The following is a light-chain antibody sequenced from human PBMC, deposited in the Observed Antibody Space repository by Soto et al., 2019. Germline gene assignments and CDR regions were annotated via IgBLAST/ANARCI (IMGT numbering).Light chain of an antibody. V-gene: IGKV3-20*01. Sequence: EIVLTPSPGTLSLSPVERATLSCRASQSVSSSYLAWYQQKPGQAPRLLIYGASSRATGTPDGFSGSGSGTDFTLTISRLEAEDFAVYYCQQYDRSPTWTFGQGTKVDIK. CDR1: QSVSSSY. CDR3: QQYDRSPTWT. CDR2: GAS. J-gene: IGKJ1*01.